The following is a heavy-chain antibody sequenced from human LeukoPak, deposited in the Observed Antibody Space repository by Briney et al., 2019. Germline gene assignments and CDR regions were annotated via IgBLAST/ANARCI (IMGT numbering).Heavy chain of an antibody. D-gene: IGHD3-10*01. CDR2: ISSSTGTI. Sequence: PGGSLRLSCAASGFPFSSYSMNWVRQAPGKGLEWVSYISSSTGTIYYTDSVKGRFTISRDNAKNSLYLQMNSLRAEDTAVYYCAKKGGSGSYRNWLDPWGQGTLVTVSS. J-gene: IGHJ5*02. CDR3: AKKGGSGSYRNWLDP. V-gene: IGHV3-48*01. CDR1: GFPFSSYS.